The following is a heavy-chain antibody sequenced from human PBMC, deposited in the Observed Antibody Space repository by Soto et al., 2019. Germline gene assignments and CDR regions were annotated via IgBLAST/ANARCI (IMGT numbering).Heavy chain of an antibody. CDR3: AKDRSHCSGGSCPNWFDP. Sequence: GGALRLSCGGSGFTFSSYGMHWVRQAPGKGLEWVAGISYDGSNKYYAGSVKGRFTPSRDNSKNTLYLQMNSLRAEDTAVYYCAKDRSHCSGGSCPNWFDPWGQGSLVTVS. V-gene: IGHV3-30*18. CDR1: GFTFSSYG. D-gene: IGHD2-15*01. J-gene: IGHJ5*02. CDR2: ISYDGSNK.